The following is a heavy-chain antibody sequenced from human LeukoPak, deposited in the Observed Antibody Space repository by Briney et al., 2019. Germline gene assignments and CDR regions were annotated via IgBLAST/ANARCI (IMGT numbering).Heavy chain of an antibody. J-gene: IGHJ4*02. CDR2: ISSSGSAI. CDR3: VRVKGSYFDY. D-gene: IGHD2-15*01. CDR1: GFPLSSYS. Sequence: GGSLRLSCAASGFPLSSYSINWVRQAPGKGLEWVSYISSSGSAIYYVDSVKGRFTVSRDNAKNSLFLQMTSPRAEDTAVYYCVRVKGSYFDYWGQGALVTVSS. V-gene: IGHV3-48*01.